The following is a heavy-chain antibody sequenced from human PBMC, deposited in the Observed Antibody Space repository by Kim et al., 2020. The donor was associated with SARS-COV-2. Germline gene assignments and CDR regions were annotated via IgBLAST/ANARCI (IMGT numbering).Heavy chain of an antibody. CDR2: IYYSGST. V-gene: IGHV4-31*03. CDR3: AGEKRGRCSSTSCYRGVYYVDY. Sequence: SETLSLTCTVSGGSISSGGYYWSWIRQHPGKGLEWIGYIYYSGSTYYNPSLKSRVTISVDTSKNQFSLKLSSVIAADTAVYYCAGEKRGRCSSTSCYRGVYYVDYWGQGTLVTVSS. CDR1: GGSISSGGYY. J-gene: IGHJ4*02. D-gene: IGHD2-2*01.